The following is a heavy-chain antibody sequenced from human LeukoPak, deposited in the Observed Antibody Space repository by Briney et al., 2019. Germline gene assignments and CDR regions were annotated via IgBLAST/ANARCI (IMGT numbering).Heavy chain of an antibody. D-gene: IGHD3-9*01. Sequence: SETLSLTCTISGGSVSDYYWSWIRQSPGKGLEWTGYIYHTGSTSYSPSLKSRVTISADTSQNQFSLKLSSVTAADTAVYYCATGGGYDILTGSVSWGQGTLVTVSS. CDR3: ATGGGYDILTGSVS. V-gene: IGHV4-59*02. J-gene: IGHJ5*02. CDR1: GGSVSDYY. CDR2: IYHTGST.